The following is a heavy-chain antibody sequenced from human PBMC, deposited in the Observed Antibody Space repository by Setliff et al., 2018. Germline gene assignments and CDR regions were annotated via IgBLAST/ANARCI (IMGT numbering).Heavy chain of an antibody. J-gene: IGHJ3*01. Sequence: GESLKISCKGSGYTFTTNWIAWVRQMPGKGLEWMGIIYPGDSDTRYGPSFQGRVTISADKSISTAYLQWSSLKASDTAMYYCATLGTVVVDAFDFWGQGTRVTVS. V-gene: IGHV5-51*01. CDR3: ATLGTVVVDAFDF. D-gene: IGHD2-15*01. CDR2: IYPGDSDT. CDR1: GYTFTTNW.